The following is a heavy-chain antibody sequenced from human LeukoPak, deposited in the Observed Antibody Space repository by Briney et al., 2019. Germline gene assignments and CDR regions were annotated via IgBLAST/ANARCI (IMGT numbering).Heavy chain of an antibody. J-gene: IGHJ4*02. V-gene: IGHV3-30*14. CDR1: GFTFSSYA. CDR2: ISYDGSNK. D-gene: IGHD6-13*01. CDR3: VKDYSTTWFFDY. Sequence: PGGSLRLSCAASGFTFSSYAMHWVRQAPGKGLEWVAVISYDGSNKYYADSVKGRLTISRDNSKSTLHLQMSSLRAEDTAVYYCVKDYSTTWFFDYWGQGTLVTVSS.